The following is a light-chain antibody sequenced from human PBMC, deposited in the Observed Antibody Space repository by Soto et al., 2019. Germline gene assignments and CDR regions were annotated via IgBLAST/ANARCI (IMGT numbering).Light chain of an antibody. CDR1: QDIKNY. CDR3: QQYDNLPLT. V-gene: IGKV1-33*01. J-gene: IGKJ4*01. Sequence: DIQMTQSPSNLSASVGDRVTINYGASQDIKNYLNWYQQKSGKAPKLLIYDASDLETGVPSRFSGSGSGTDFTFTINSLQPEDIATYYCQQYDNLPLTFGGGTKVDIK. CDR2: DAS.